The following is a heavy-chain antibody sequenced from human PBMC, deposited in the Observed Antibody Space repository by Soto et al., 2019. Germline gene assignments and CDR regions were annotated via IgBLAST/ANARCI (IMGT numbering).Heavy chain of an antibody. CDR2: ISAYNGNT. V-gene: IGHV1-18*01. CDR3: ARWGMIVVTDAFDI. D-gene: IGHD3-22*01. J-gene: IGHJ3*02. CDR1: GYTFTSYG. Sequence: ASVKVSCKASGYTFTSYGISWARQAPGQGLEWMGWISAYNGNTNYAQKLQGRVTMTTDTSTSTAYMELRSLRSDDTAVYYCARWGMIVVTDAFDIWGQGTMVTVSS.